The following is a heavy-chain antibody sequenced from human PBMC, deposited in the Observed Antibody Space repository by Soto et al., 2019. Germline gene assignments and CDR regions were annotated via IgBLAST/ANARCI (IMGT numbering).Heavy chain of an antibody. V-gene: IGHV4-34*01. D-gene: IGHD5-18*01. CDR3: ARGYSYGFGY. CDR1: GGSFSGYY. CDR2: INHSGST. Sequence: SETLSLTCAVYGGSFSGYYWSWIRQPPGKGLEWIGEINHSGSTNYNPSLKSRVTISVDTSKNQFSLKLSSVTAADTAVYYCARGYSYGFGYWGQGTLVTVS. J-gene: IGHJ4*02.